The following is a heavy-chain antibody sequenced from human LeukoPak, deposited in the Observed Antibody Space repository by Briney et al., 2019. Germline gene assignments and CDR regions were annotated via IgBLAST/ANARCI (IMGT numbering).Heavy chain of an antibody. Sequence: ASVKVSCKASGYTFTGYYMHWVRQAPGQGLEWMGWINPNSGGTNYAQKFQGRVTMTRDTSNSTAYMELSRLRSDDTAVYYCARVRGSGWYGRFDPWGQGTLVTVSS. CDR1: GYTFTGYY. D-gene: IGHD6-19*01. CDR2: INPNSGGT. CDR3: ARVRGSGWYGRFDP. J-gene: IGHJ5*02. V-gene: IGHV1-2*02.